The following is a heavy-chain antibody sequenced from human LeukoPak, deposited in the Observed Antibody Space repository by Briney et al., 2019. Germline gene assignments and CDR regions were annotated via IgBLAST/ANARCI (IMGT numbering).Heavy chain of an antibody. CDR2: INWNGGSR. V-gene: IGHV3-20*04. J-gene: IGHJ3*02. D-gene: IGHD1-26*01. CDR3: VRGLWGAFEI. Sequence: RSGGSLRLSCAASGFNFDDYVMSWVRQAPGKGLEWVSGINWNGGSRGYADSVKGRFTISRDNAKNALYLQMNSLRAEETAVYYCVRGLWGAFEIWGQGTKVTVSS. CDR1: GFNFDDYV.